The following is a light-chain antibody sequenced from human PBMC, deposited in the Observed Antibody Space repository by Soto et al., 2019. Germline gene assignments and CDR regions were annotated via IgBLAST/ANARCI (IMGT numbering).Light chain of an antibody. CDR2: GAS. V-gene: IGKV3-20*01. CDR3: RQYGTSLVFP. CDR1: QSVSSNF. J-gene: IGKJ4*01. Sequence: GAVSLSKGERATLSCRASQSVSSNFLAWYQEKPGQAPRLLIYGASKRATGIPDRFSGSGSGTDFTLTISRLEPEDFAVYYCRQYGTSLVFPVGGGTKVDIK.